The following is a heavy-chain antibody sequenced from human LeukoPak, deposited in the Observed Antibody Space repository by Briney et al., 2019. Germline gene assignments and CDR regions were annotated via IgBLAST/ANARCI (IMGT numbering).Heavy chain of an antibody. D-gene: IGHD3-22*01. Sequence: SETLSLTCTVSGVSISSSSYYWGWIRQPPGKGLEWIGSIYYSGSTYYNPSLKSRVTISVDTSKNQFSLKLSSVTAADTAVYYCARDSIITYYYDSSGYYSDAFDIWGQGTMVTVSS. CDR2: IYYSGST. CDR3: ARDSIITYYYDSSGYYSDAFDI. V-gene: IGHV4-39*07. CDR1: GVSISSSSYY. J-gene: IGHJ3*02.